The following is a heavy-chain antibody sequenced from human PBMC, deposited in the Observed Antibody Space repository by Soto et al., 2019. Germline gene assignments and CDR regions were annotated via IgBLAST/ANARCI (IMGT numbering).Heavy chain of an antibody. Sequence: SVKVSCKASGFTFTSSAVQWVRQARGQRLEWIGWIVVGSGNTNYAQKFQERVTITRDMSTSTAYMELSSLRSEDTAVYYCAAPITQWRYFYYGMDVWGQGTTVTVSS. D-gene: IGHD6-19*01. V-gene: IGHV1-58*01. CDR1: GFTFTSSA. CDR3: AAPITQWRYFYYGMDV. J-gene: IGHJ6*02. CDR2: IVVGSGNT.